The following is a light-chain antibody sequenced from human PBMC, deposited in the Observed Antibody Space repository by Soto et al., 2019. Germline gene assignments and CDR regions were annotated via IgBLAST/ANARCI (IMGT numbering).Light chain of an antibody. J-gene: IGLJ2*01. CDR2: EVS. CDR3: RSYPSSQTVV. V-gene: IGLV2-14*01. Sequence: QSALTQPASVPGSPGQSSTISGTATSRDVGGYVSWYKQHPGKAPKLRIYEVSNRPSGVSNRFSGSKYGNRASRTISRLQAEDEADYYCRSYPSSQTVVFGGGTKLTVL. CDR1: SRDVGGY.